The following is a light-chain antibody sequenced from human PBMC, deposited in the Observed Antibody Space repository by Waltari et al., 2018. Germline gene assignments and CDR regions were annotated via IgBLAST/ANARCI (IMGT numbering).Light chain of an antibody. V-gene: IGKV3-20*01. CDR1: QSVSSNY. CDR3: QQYASSPLT. Sequence: EIVLTQSPGSLSLSPGERVTLSCRASQSVSSNYLAWYQQKPGQAPRLLIYGASTRATGIPDRFSGSGSGTDFTLTITRLEPEECAVYYCQQYASSPLTFGGGTKVEIK. J-gene: IGKJ4*01. CDR2: GAS.